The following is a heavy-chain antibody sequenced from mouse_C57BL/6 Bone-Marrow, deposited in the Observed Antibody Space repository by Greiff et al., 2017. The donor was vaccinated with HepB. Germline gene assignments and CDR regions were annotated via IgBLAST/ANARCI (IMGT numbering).Heavy chain of an antibody. V-gene: IGHV5-17*01. D-gene: IGHD1-1*01. CDR3: ARRIIITTVVDAMDY. J-gene: IGHJ4*01. CDR2: ISSGSSTI. CDR1: GFTFSDYG. Sequence: EVKLQESGGGLVKPGGSLKLSCAASGFTFSDYGMHWVRQAPEKGLEWVAYISSGSSTIYYADTVKGRFTISRDNAKNTLFLQMTSLRSEDTAMYYCARRIIITTVVDAMDYWGQGTSVTVSS.